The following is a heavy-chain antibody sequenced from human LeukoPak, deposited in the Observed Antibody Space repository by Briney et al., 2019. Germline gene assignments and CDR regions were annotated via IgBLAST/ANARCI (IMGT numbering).Heavy chain of an antibody. CDR2: ISWNSGSI. Sequence: PGGSLRLSCAASGFTFDDYAMHWVRRAPGKGLEWVSGISWNSGSIGYADSVKGRFTISRDNAKNSLYLQMNSLRAEDTALYYCAKDIEVTYHSYYFDYWGQGTLVTVSS. CDR3: AKDIEVTYHSYYFDY. V-gene: IGHV3-9*01. CDR1: GFTFDDYA. J-gene: IGHJ4*02. D-gene: IGHD2-21*02.